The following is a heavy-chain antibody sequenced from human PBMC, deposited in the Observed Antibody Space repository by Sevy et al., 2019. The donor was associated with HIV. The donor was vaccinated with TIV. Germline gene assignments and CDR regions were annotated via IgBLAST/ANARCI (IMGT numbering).Heavy chain of an antibody. CDR3: AKDVGATGGDAFDI. D-gene: IGHD1-26*01. Sequence: GGCLRLSCAVSGFTFSSYAMSWVRQAPGKGLEWVSAITGRGDSTYYADSVKGRFTISRDNSKNTLYVKMNSLRAEDTAVYYCAKDVGATGGDAFDIWGQGTLVTVSS. J-gene: IGHJ3*02. V-gene: IGHV3-23*01. CDR1: GFTFSSYA. CDR2: ITGRGDST.